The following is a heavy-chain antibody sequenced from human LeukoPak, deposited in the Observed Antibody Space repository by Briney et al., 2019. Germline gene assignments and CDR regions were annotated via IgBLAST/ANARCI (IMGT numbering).Heavy chain of an antibody. V-gene: IGHV4-4*02. D-gene: IGHD2-2*03. J-gene: IGHJ6*02. CDR2: IYDKGNV. Sequence: SETLSLTCAVSGGSISSNSWWSWVRQPPGKGLEWIGQIYDKGNVDYTPSLKSRVTIALDKSKNQFSLHLSSVTAADTAVYYCARHGGYCQDVWGQGTTVTVSS. CDR1: GGSISSNSW. CDR3: ARHGGYCQDV.